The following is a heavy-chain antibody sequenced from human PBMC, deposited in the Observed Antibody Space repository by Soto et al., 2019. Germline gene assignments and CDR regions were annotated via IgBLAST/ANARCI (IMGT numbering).Heavy chain of an antibody. CDR2: IHYTGSI. D-gene: IGHD2-21*02. CDR3: AREDDGGDRDYYGLDV. Sequence: SDTLSVTGTVSCGSINIDHYHWTSIHQTPGKGLEWIGYIHYTGSISCNPSLQSRLTISVDTSKNQFSLKLTSVTAADTAVYFCAREDDGGDRDYYGLDVWGQGTTVTVSS. J-gene: IGHJ6*02. V-gene: IGHV4-30-4*02. CDR1: CGSINIDHYH.